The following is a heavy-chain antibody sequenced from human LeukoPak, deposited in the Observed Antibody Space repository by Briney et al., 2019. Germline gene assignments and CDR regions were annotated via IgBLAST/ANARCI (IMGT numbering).Heavy chain of an antibody. CDR1: GASMSRGDYY. CDR3: AGIGQYQLLPHAFDI. V-gene: IGHV4-61*02. J-gene: IGHJ3*02. D-gene: IGHD2-2*01. Sequence: PSQTLSLTCAVSGASMSRGDYYWNWIRQPAGKGLEWIGRIYTDGSTNYNPSLKSRVTISIDTSKNQFSLQLSSVTAADTAVYFCAGIGQYQLLPHAFDIWGQGTMVAGSS. CDR2: IYTDGST.